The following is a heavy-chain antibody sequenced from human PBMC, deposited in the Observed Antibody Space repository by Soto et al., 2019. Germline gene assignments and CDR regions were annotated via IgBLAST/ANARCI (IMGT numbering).Heavy chain of an antibody. CDR2: IYNEGST. J-gene: IGHJ5*02. Sequence: PGGSLGLSCAASGFTFSTYTMQWVRQAPGKGLEWVSVIYNEGSTYYADSVKGRFTISRDNSKNTLYLQMNSLRVEDTAVYYCARDVPGKNYFDPWGQGTPVTVSS. CDR3: ARDVPGKNYFDP. D-gene: IGHD1-7*01. CDR1: GFTFSTYT. V-gene: IGHV3-53*01.